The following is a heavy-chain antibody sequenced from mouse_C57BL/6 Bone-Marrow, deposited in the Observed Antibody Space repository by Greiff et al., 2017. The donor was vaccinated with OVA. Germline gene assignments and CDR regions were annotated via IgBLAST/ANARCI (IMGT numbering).Heavy chain of an antibody. V-gene: IGHV1-53*01. CDR2: INPSNGGT. CDR1: GYTFTSYW. D-gene: IGHD1-1*01. Sequence: QVQLQQPGTELVKPGASVKLSCKASGYTFTSYWMHWVKQRPGQGLEWIGNINPSNGGTNYNEKFKSKATLTVDKSSSTAYMQLSSLTSEDSAVYYCAGPLITTVVATKAMDYWGQGTSVTVSS. CDR3: AGPLITTVVATKAMDY. J-gene: IGHJ4*01.